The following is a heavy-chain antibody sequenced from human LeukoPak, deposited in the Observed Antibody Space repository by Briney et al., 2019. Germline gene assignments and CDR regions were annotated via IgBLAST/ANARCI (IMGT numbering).Heavy chain of an antibody. CDR1: GFTFDDYA. CDR3: AFSGSYRWDRYYYHGMDV. Sequence: GGSLRLSCAASGFTFDDYAMHWVRQAPGKGLEWVSGISWNSGSIGYADSVKGRFTISRDNAKNSLYLQMNSLRAEDTALYYCAFSGSYRWDRYYYHGMDVWGQGTTVTVSS. V-gene: IGHV3-9*01. J-gene: IGHJ6*02. D-gene: IGHD1-26*01. CDR2: ISWNSGSI.